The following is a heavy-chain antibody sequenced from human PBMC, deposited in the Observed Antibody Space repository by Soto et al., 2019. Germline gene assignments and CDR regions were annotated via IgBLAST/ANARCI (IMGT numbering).Heavy chain of an antibody. Sequence: PVESLKISCKTSGYSFPTYWLAWVRQMPGKGLEWMGIIYPGDSDTRYSPSFQGQVTISADKSISTAYLQWSSLNASDTAIYNCARHTSIATASRYFDYLCPGALVNVSS. V-gene: IGHV5-51*01. CDR2: IYPGDSDT. J-gene: IGHJ4*02. CDR3: ARHTSIATASRYFDY. D-gene: IGHD6-13*01. CDR1: GYSFPTYW.